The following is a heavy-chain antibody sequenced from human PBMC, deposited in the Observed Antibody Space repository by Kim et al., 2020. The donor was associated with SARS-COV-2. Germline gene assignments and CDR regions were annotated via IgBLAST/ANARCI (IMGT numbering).Heavy chain of an antibody. CDR1: GYSFTSYW. CDR3: ARLPQRRSGYPRGAAFDI. CDR2: IYPGDSDT. V-gene: IGHV5-51*01. Sequence: GESLKISCKGSGYSFTSYWIGWVRQMPGKGLEWMGIIYPGDSDTRYSPSFQGQVTISADKSISTAYLQWSSLKASDTAMYYCARLPQRRSGYPRGAAFDIWGQGTMVTVSS. D-gene: IGHD3-22*01. J-gene: IGHJ3*02.